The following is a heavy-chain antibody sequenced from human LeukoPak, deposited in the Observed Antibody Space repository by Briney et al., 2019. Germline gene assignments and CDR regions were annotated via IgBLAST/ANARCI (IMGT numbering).Heavy chain of an antibody. D-gene: IGHD3-22*01. CDR1: GGTFSNYA. CDR2: IIPIFGTA. V-gene: IGHV1-69*13. CDR3: ARANLPYYDSSGYYSADAFDI. Sequence: SVKVSCKASGGTFSNYAISWVRQAPGQGLEWMGGIIPIFGTANYAQKFQGRVTITADESTSTAYMELSSLRSEDTAVYYCARANLPYYDSSGYYSADAFDIWGQGTMVTVSS. J-gene: IGHJ3*02.